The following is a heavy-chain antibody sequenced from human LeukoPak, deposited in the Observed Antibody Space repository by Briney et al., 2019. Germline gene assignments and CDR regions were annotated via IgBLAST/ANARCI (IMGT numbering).Heavy chain of an antibody. CDR3: ASFIAAAGHFDY. CDR2: IYYSGST. V-gene: IGHV4-61*01. CDR1: GGSVSSGSYY. D-gene: IGHD6-13*01. Sequence: PSETLSLTCTVSGGSVSSGSYYWSWIRQPPGTGLEWIGYIYYSGSTNYNPSFKSRVTISVDTSKNQFSLKLSSVTAADTAVYYCASFIAAAGHFDYWGQGTLVTVSS. J-gene: IGHJ4*02.